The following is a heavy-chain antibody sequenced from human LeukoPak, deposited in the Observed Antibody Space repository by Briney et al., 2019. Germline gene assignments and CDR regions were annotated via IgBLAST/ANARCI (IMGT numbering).Heavy chain of an antibody. CDR3: AKNAGTLRS. D-gene: IGHD1-14*01. V-gene: IGHV3-23*01. Sequence: QPGGSLRLSCEVSGFTLSHFAMTWVRQAPGKGLEWVSAFLGVGGGTHYADSVKGRFTISRDDSKNTLYLQMTSLRAEDTAVYYCAKNAGTLRSWGRGTLVTVSS. CDR1: GFTLSHFA. J-gene: IGHJ5*02. CDR2: FLGVGGGT.